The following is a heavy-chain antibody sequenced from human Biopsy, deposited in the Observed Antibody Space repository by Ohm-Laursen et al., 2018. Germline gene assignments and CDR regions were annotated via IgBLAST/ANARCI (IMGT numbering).Heavy chain of an antibody. CDR2: INGSGGST. CDR3: ARDLYDFCGGCPFDP. V-gene: IGHV3-53*01. CDR1: GFSVNDNY. Sequence: GSLRLSCSASGFSVNDNYMSWVRQAPGKGPECVSVINGSGGSTYYADPVKGRFTISRDNSRNTLYLQMNSLRADDTAMYYCARDLYDFCGGCPFDPWGQGTLVTVSP. J-gene: IGHJ5*02. D-gene: IGHD3-3*01.